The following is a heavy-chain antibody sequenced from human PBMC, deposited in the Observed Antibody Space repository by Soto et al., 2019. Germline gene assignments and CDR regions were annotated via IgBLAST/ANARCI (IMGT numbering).Heavy chain of an antibody. J-gene: IGHJ4*02. V-gene: IGHV3-21*01. CDR2: ISSSSSYI. D-gene: IGHD6-19*01. CDR1: GFTFSSYS. CDR3: ARESSSGWSDFDY. Sequence: EVQLVESGGGLVKPGGSLRLSCAASGFTFSSYSMNWVRQAPGKGLEWVSSISSSSSYIYYADSVKGRFTISRDNAKNSLYLQMNSLRAEDTAVYYCARESSSGWSDFDYWGQGTLVTVSS.